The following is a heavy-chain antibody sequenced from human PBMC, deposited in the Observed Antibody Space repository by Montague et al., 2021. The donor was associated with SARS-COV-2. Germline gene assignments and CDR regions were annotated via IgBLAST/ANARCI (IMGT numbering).Heavy chain of an antibody. CDR3: ANPRGEYSGSDFVFWY. Sequence: SLILSFSASGFGFRSYAMSWVRQAPGKRLEWVSGISDSGGSTYYADSVKGRFTISRDNSKNTLYLQMNSLRVEDTAVYYCANPRGEYSGSDFVFWYWGQGTLVTVSS. CDR2: ISDSGGST. CDR1: GFGFRSYA. V-gene: IGHV3-23*01. J-gene: IGHJ4*02. D-gene: IGHD5-12*01.